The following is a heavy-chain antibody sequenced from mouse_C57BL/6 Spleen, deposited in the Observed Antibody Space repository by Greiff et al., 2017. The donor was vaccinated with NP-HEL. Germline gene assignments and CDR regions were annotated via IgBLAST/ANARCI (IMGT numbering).Heavy chain of an antibody. D-gene: IGHD1-1*01. V-gene: IGHV5-4*03. J-gene: IGHJ1*03. CDR1: GFTFSSYA. Sequence: EVKLVESGGGLVKPGGSLKLSCAASGFTFSSYAMSWVRQTPEKRLEWVATISDGGSYTYYPDNVKGRFTISRDNAKNNLYLQMSHLKSEDTAMYYCARDYGSSLWYFGVWGTGTTVTVSS. CDR2: ISDGGSYT. CDR3: ARDYGSSLWYFGV.